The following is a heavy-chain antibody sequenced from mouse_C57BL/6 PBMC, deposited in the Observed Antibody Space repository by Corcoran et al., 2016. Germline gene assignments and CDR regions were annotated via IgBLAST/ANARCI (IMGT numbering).Heavy chain of an antibody. V-gene: IGHV3-6*01. CDR3: ARGGEIYYYGSSYERGAMDY. CDR2: ISYDGSN. D-gene: IGHD1-1*01. CDR1: GYSITSGYY. Sequence: DVQLQESGPGLVKPSQSLSLTCSVTGYSITSGYYWNWIRQFPGNKLEWMGYISYDGSNNYNPSLKNRISITRDTSKNQFFLKLNSVTTEDTATYYCARGGEIYYYGSSYERGAMDYWGQGTSVTVSS. J-gene: IGHJ4*01.